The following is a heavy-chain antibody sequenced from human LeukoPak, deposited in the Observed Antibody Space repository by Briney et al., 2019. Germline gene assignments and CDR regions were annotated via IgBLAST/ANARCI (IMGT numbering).Heavy chain of an antibody. V-gene: IGHV3-21*04. Sequence: GGSLRLSCAASGFTFSSYSINWVRQAPGKGLEWVSYISSNSNFIYYADSVKGRFTISRDNAKNSLYLQMNSLRAEDMALYYCAKGGYCSSTSCYYDYWGQGTLVTVSS. J-gene: IGHJ4*02. D-gene: IGHD2-2*01. CDR1: GFTFSSYS. CDR3: AKGGYCSSTSCYYDY. CDR2: ISSNSNFI.